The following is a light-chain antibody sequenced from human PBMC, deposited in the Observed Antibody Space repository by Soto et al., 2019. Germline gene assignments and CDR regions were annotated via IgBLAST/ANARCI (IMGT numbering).Light chain of an antibody. CDR3: MQALQTPT. CDR1: QSLLHSNGYNY. V-gene: IGKV2-28*01. Sequence: DLVMTQSPLSLPVTPGEPASISCRSSQSLLHSNGYNYLDWYLQKPEQSPQLLIYLGSHRASGVPDRFSGSGSGTDFTLKISRVEAEDVGVYYCMQALQTPTFGQGTRLEIK. CDR2: LGS. J-gene: IGKJ5*01.